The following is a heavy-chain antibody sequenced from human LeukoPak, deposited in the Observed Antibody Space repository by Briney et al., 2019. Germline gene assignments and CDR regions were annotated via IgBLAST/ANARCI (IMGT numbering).Heavy chain of an antibody. CDR1: GFTFSNYW. J-gene: IGHJ4*02. Sequence: GGSLRLSCAASGFTFSNYWMGWVRQAPGKRLEWVANMNIDGSEKYYADSVKGRFSISRDNARNSVYLQMNSLRAEDTAVYYCARDDYVWGSYNDYWGQGTLVTVSS. D-gene: IGHD3-16*01. CDR3: ARDDYVWGSYNDY. CDR2: MNIDGSEK. V-gene: IGHV3-7*03.